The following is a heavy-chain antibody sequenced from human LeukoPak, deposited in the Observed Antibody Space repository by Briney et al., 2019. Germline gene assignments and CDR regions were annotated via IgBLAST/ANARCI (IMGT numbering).Heavy chain of an antibody. V-gene: IGHV3-33*01. CDR2: IWYDGSNK. Sequence: PGGSLRLSCAASGFTFSSYGMHWVRQAPGKGLEWVAVIWYDGSNKYYADSVKGRFTISRDNSKNTLYLQMNSLRAEDTAVYYCARDIRHGLAAAFDYWGQGTLVTVSS. J-gene: IGHJ4*02. CDR1: GFTFSSYG. CDR3: ARDIRHGLAAAFDY. D-gene: IGHD6-13*01.